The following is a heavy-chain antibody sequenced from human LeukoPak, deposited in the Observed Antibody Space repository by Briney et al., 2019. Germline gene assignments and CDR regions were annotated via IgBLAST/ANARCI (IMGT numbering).Heavy chain of an antibody. V-gene: IGHV4-59*01. CDR1: GGSFSTYY. CDR3: ARVGMITFGGVIVSHYYYYYMDV. J-gene: IGHJ6*03. CDR2: IYYSGST. Sequence: SETLSLTCTVSGGSFSTYYWSWIRQPPGKGLEWIGYIYYSGSTNYNPSLKSRVAISVDTSKNQFSLNLSSVTAADTAVYYCARVGMITFGGVIVSHYYYYYMDVWGKGTTVTVSS. D-gene: IGHD3-16*02.